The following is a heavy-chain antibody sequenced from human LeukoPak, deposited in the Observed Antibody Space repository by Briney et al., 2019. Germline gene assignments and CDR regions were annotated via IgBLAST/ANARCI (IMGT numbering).Heavy chain of an antibody. CDR1: GGSISSSNW. V-gene: IGHV4-4*02. CDR3: ARDGGYSYGYYFDN. CDR2: IYHSGST. D-gene: IGHD5-18*01. J-gene: IGHJ4*02. Sequence: SETLSLTCAVSGGSISSSNWWSWVRQPPGKGLEWIGEIYHSGSTNYNPSLKSRVTISVDESKNQFSLKLSSVTAADTAVYYCARDGGYSYGYYFDNWGQGTLVTVSS.